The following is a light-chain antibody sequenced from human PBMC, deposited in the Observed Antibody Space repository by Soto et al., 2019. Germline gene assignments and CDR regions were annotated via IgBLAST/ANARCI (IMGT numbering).Light chain of an antibody. J-gene: IGKJ2*01. CDR3: QQYNGYPYT. CDR1: RGVRSD. CDR2: DAS. Sequence: AIQMTQSPSSLSASVGDTVTISFRASRGVRSDVAWYQQKPGKAPKLLIYDASKLESGVPSRFSGSGSGTTFTFTISSLRPDDFATYYCQQYNGYPYTFGQGTKVDIK. V-gene: IGKV1-13*02.